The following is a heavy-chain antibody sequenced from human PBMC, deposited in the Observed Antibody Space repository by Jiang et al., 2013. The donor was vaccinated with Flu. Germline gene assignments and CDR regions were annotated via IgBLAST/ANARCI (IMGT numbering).Heavy chain of an antibody. CDR2: IYYSGST. CDR3: ARDKCTNGVCYYSPLIYGMDV. D-gene: IGHD2-8*01. CDR1: GGSISSYY. V-gene: IGHV4-59*01. Sequence: GPGLVKPSETLSLTCTVSGGSISSYYWSWIRQPPGKGLEWIGYIYYSGSTNYNPSLKSRVTISVDTSKNQFSLKLSSVTAADTAVYYCARDKCTNGVCYYSPLIYGMDVWGKGTTVTVSS. J-gene: IGHJ6*04.